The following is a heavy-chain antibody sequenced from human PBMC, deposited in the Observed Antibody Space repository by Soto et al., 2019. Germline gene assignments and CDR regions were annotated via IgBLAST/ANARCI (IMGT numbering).Heavy chain of an antibody. D-gene: IGHD3-22*01. CDR2: IKPDGSEK. CDR1: GFTFSSYA. J-gene: IGHJ3*02. V-gene: IGHV3-7*04. CDR3: ARGDYYDTSGPFSDAFDI. Sequence: GGSLRLSCAASGFTFSSYAMSWVRQAPGKGLEWVANIKPDGSEKWYVDSVKGRFTISRDNTKNSLYLQMNSLRAEDTAVYFCARGDYYDTSGPFSDAFDIWGQGTMVTVSS.